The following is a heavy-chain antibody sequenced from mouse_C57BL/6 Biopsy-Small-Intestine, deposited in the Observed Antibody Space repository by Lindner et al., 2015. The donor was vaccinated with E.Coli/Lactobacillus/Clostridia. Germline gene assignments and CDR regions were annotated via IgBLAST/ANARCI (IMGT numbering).Heavy chain of an antibody. CDR2: IDPSGAST. CDR3: GRDHVMFCGGDCYSIPNWFDP. V-gene: IGHV1-55*01. J-gene: IGHJ4*01. CDR1: GYDFTTYY. D-gene: IGHD2-13*01. Sequence: SVKVSCKASGYDFTTYYIHWVRQAPGQGPEWMGVIDPSGASTTYSQKFQDRLIVTRDTSTSTVYMELTSLRSEDTAIYYCGRDHVMFCGGDCYSIPNWFDPWGQGTLVTVSS.